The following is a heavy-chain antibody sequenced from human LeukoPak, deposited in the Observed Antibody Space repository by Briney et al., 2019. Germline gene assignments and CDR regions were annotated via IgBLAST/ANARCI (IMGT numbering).Heavy chain of an antibody. V-gene: IGHV4-4*07. Sequence: PSETLSLTCTVSGGSISSYYWSWIRQPPGKGLEWIGRIYTSGSTNYNPSLKSRVTMSVDTSKNQFSLKLSSVTAADTAVYYCARESIAARPYYFDYWGQGTLVTVSS. J-gene: IGHJ4*02. CDR3: ARESIAARPYYFDY. CDR2: IYTSGST. CDR1: GGSISSYY. D-gene: IGHD6-6*01.